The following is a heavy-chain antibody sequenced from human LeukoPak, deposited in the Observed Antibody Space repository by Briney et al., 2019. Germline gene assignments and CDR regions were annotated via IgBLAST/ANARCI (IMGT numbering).Heavy chain of an antibody. J-gene: IGHJ6*01. CDR3: ARHGDGFYYGMDV. D-gene: IGHD4-17*01. Sequence: GGSLRLSCAASGFTFSSYWMHWVRQAPGKGLVWVSGINSDGSSRRYADSVKGRFTISRDNAKDSLYLQVNSLRVEDTAVYYCARHGDGFYYGMDVWGQGTTVTVSS. V-gene: IGHV3-74*01. CDR2: INSDGSSR. CDR1: GFTFSSYW.